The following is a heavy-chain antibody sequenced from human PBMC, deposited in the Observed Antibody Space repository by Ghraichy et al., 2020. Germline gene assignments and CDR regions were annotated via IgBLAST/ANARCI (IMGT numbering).Heavy chain of an antibody. Sequence: GGSLRLSCAASGFSVSSNYMSWVRQAPGKGLECVSIIFSGGSTYYANSVKGRFTISRDNSKNTLYLQMNSLRAEDTAVYYCARDRTGSYDILTGYYRVDAFDMWGQGTMVTVSS. CDR3: ARDRTGSYDILTGYYRVDAFDM. J-gene: IGHJ3*02. CDR1: GFSVSSNY. CDR2: IFSGGST. V-gene: IGHV3-53*01. D-gene: IGHD3-9*01.